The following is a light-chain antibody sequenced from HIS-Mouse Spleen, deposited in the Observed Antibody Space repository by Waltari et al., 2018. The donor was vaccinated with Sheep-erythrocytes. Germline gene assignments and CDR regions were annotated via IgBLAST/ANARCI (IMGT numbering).Light chain of an antibody. CDR3: CSYAGSYNHV. J-gene: IGLJ1*01. CDR1: SSYVGCYNY. CDR2: DVS. V-gene: IGLV2-11*01. Sequence: QSALTQPRSVSGSPGQSVTISCPGTSSYVGCYNYVSWYQQTPGKAPKLMIYDVSKRPSGVPDRFSGSKSGNTASLTISGLQAEDEADYYCCSYAGSYNHVFATGTKVTVL.